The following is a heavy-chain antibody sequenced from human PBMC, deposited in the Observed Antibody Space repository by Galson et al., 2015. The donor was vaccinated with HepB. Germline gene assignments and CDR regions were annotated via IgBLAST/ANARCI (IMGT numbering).Heavy chain of an antibody. CDR1: GYSFTNYW. J-gene: IGHJ3*02. Sequence: QSGAEVKKPGESLKISCKGLGYSFTNYWITWVRQMPGKGLEWMGIFYPGDSDTTYSPSFQGQVTISADKSISTAYLQWSSLKASDTAIYYCARSLFWSGYYQRLDAFDIWGQGTMVTVSS. V-gene: IGHV5-51*03. CDR3: ARSLFWSGYYQRLDAFDI. D-gene: IGHD3-3*01. CDR2: FYPGDSDT.